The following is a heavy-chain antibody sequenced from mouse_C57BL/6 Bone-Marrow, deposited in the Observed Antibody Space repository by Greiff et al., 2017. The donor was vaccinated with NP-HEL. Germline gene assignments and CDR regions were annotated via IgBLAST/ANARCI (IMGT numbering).Heavy chain of an antibody. V-gene: IGHV1-55*01. J-gene: IGHJ2*01. Sequence: QVQLKQPGAELVKPGASVKMSCKASGYTFTSYWITWVKQRPGQGLEWIGAIYPGSGSTNYNEKFKSKATLTVDTSSSTAYMQLSSLTSEDSAFYYCARLANWDFSYYFDYWGRGTTLTVSS. D-gene: IGHD4-1*01. CDR1: GYTFTSYW. CDR3: ARLANWDFSYYFDY. CDR2: IYPGSGST.